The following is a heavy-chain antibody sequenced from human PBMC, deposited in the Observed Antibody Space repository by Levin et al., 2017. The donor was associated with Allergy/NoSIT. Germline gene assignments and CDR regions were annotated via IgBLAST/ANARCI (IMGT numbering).Heavy chain of an antibody. CDR3: STSTIGGYYGLDV. V-gene: IGHV1-69*13. Sequence: VASVKVSCEASGGTFSSYTITWVRQAPGRGLEWMGGTMSIVGTTNYAQRFQDRVTITADESTSTAYMELSSLRSEDTALYYCSTSTIGGYYGLDVWGQGTTVTVSS. CDR2: TMSIVGTT. D-gene: IGHD1-26*01. J-gene: IGHJ6*02. CDR1: GGTFSSYT.